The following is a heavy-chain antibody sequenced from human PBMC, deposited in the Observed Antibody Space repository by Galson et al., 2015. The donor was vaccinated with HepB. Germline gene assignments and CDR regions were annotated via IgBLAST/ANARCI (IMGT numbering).Heavy chain of an antibody. Sequence: QSGAEVKKPGESLRISCKGSGYSFARYRISWARQVPGKGLEWMGRIYPGDSYTKYSPSFEGQVTISADKSISTAYVQWNTLKASDTAMYFCAKRYSAAGALDVWGQGTTVTVSS. J-gene: IGHJ6*02. V-gene: IGHV5-10-1*04. D-gene: IGHD6-13*01. CDR2: IYPGDSYT. CDR3: AKRYSAAGALDV. CDR1: GYSFARYR.